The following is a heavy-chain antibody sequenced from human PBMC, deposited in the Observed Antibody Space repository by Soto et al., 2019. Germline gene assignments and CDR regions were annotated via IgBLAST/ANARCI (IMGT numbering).Heavy chain of an antibody. CDR2: ISGSGGST. J-gene: IGHJ5*02. CDR3: ASSESDYITWWFDP. Sequence: GGSLRLSCAASGFTFSSYAMSWVRQAPGKGLEWVSAISGSGGSTYYADSVKGRFTISRDNSKNTLYLQMNSLRAEDTAVYYCASSESDYITWWFDPWGQGTLVTVSS. V-gene: IGHV3-23*01. D-gene: IGHD3-10*01. CDR1: GFTFSSYA.